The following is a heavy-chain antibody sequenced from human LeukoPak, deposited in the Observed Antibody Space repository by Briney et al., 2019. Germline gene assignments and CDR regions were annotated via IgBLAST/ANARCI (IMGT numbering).Heavy chain of an antibody. V-gene: IGHV1-2*02. Sequence: ASVKVSCKASGYTFTGYYMHWVRQAPGQGLEWMGWINPNSGGTNYAQKFQGRVTMTRDTSISTAYMELSRLRSDDTAVYYCASLETLCSGGSCYSDYWGQGTLVTVSP. D-gene: IGHD2-15*01. CDR2: INPNSGGT. J-gene: IGHJ4*02. CDR1: GYTFTGYY. CDR3: ASLETLCSGGSCYSDY.